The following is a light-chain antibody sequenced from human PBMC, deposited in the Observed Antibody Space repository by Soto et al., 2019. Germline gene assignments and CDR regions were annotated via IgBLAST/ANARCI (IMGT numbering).Light chain of an antibody. Sequence: DIQMTQSPSTLSASVGDRVTITCRASQRISTWLAWYQQKPGKAPKLLIYKASSLESGVPSRFSGSGSGTEFTLTISSLQPDDFATDYCQQYNSNPLPFGGGTKVEIK. V-gene: IGKV1-5*03. CDR1: QRISTW. CDR2: KAS. CDR3: QQYNSNPLP. J-gene: IGKJ4*01.